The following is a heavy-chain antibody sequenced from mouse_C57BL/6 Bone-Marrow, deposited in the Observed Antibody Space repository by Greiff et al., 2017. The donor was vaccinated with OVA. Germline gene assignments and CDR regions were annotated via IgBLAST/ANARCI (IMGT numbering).Heavy chain of an antibody. V-gene: IGHV1-62-3*01. Sequence: QVHVKQPGAELVKPGASVKLSCKASGYTFTSYWMHWVKQRPGRGLEWIGRIDPNSGGTKYNEKFKSKATLTVDKSSSTAYMQLSSLTSEDSAVYYCARWGGTTEEFDYWGQGTTLTVSS. D-gene: IGHD1-1*01. J-gene: IGHJ2*01. CDR2: IDPNSGGT. CDR1: GYTFTSYW. CDR3: ARWGGTTEEFDY.